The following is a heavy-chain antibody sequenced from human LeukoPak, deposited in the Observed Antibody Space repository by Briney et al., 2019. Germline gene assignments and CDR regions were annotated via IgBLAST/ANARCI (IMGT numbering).Heavy chain of an antibody. CDR2: INPNSGNT. Sequence: ASVKVSCKASGYTFTGYYMHWVRQAPGQGLEWMGWINPNSGNTGCAQKFQGRVTMTRNTSISTAYMELSSLRSEDTAVYYCAREWELRPQGAFDIWGQGTMVTVSS. CDR3: AREWELRPQGAFDI. D-gene: IGHD1-26*01. J-gene: IGHJ3*02. CDR1: GYTFTGYY. V-gene: IGHV1-8*02.